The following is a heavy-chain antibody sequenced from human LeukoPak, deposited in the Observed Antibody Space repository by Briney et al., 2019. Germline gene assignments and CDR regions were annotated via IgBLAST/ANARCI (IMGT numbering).Heavy chain of an antibody. Sequence: GESLRLSCAASGFTFSDYYMNWIRQAPGKGLEWVSYISSSSSYTNYADSVKGRFTISRDNAKKSLYLQMNSLRAEDTAVYCCARILAVASFHPFDYWGQGTLVTVPS. CDR1: GFTFSDYY. CDR2: ISSSSSYT. J-gene: IGHJ4*02. V-gene: IGHV3-11*03. D-gene: IGHD6-19*01. CDR3: ARILAVASFHPFDY.